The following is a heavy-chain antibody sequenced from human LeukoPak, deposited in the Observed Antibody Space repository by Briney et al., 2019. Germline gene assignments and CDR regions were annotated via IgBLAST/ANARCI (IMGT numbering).Heavy chain of an antibody. CDR1: GGSFSGYY. D-gene: IGHD4-17*01. CDR3: ARGTMTTVTYYFDY. Sequence: SETLSLTCAVYGGSFSGYYWSWIRQPPGKGLEWIGEINHSGSTNYNPSLKSRVTISVDTSKNQFSLKLSSVTAADTAVYYCARGTMTTVTYYFDYWGRGTLVTVSS. CDR2: INHSGST. J-gene: IGHJ4*02. V-gene: IGHV4-34*01.